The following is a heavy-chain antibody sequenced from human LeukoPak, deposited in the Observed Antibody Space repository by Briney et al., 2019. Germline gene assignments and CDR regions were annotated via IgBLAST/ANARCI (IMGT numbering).Heavy chain of an antibody. CDR1: GFTFRSYS. D-gene: IGHD2-21*01. CDR2: ISTTSGHI. CDR3: ARGSMIAQRLDAFDI. V-gene: IGHV3-21*01. Sequence: GGSLRLSCAAAGFTFRSYSMNWVRQAPGKGLEWVSSISTTSGHIYYADSLKGRFTTSRDNARNSLSLQVNGLRADDTGIYYCARGSMIAQRLDAFDIWGQGTEVTVSS. J-gene: IGHJ3*02.